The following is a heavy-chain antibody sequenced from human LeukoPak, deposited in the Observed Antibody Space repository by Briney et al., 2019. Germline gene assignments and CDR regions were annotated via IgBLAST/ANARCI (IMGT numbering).Heavy chain of an antibody. J-gene: IGHJ4*02. Sequence: GGSLRLSCAASGFTFSSYGMHWVRQAPGKGLEWVAVISYDGSNKYYADSVKGRFTISRDNSKNTLYLQMNSLRAEDTAVYYCAKDGQTCYYDSSGYYYYFDYWGQGTLVTVSS. CDR1: GFTFSSYG. CDR2: ISYDGSNK. CDR3: AKDGQTCYYDSSGYYYYFDY. D-gene: IGHD3-22*01. V-gene: IGHV3-30*18.